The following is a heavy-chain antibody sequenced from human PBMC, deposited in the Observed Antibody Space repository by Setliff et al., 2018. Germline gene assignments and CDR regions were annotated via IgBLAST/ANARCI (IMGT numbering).Heavy chain of an antibody. D-gene: IGHD3-3*01. CDR1: GDSISRAMYY. V-gene: IGHV4-61*02. CDR2: IYTDGST. CDR3: ARVTGFSYMDV. Sequence: SETLSLTCTVSGDSISRAMYYWSWLRQFAGKGLECIGRIYTDGSTKYNPSLNSRVTLLIDTAKNQISLRLSSVTAADTAVYFCARVTGFSYMDVWGKGTTVTVSS. J-gene: IGHJ6*03.